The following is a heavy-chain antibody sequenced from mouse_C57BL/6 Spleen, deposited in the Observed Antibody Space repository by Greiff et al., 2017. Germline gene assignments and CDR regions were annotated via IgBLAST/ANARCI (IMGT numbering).Heavy chain of an antibody. V-gene: IGHV5-17*01. CDR3: AKGGPNWDNAMDY. CDR2: ISSGSSTI. J-gene: IGHJ4*01. Sequence: EVQGVESGGGLVKPGGSLKLSCAASGFTFSDYGMHWVRQAPEKGLEWVAYISSGSSTIYYADTVKGRFTISRDNAKNTLFLQMTSLRSEDTAMYYCAKGGPNWDNAMDYWGQGTSVTVSS. CDR1: GFTFSDYG. D-gene: IGHD4-1*01.